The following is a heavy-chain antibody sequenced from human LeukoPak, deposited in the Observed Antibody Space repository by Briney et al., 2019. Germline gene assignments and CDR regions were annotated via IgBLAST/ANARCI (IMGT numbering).Heavy chain of an antibody. J-gene: IGHJ3*02. V-gene: IGHV4-4*07. CDR3: ARDGGYSYGYGDAFDI. D-gene: IGHD5-18*01. CDR2: IHTSGNT. Sequence: SETLSLTCTVSGGSISRYYWSWIRQPAGKGLEWIGRIHTSGNTNYNPSLKSRVTISVDTSKNQFSLKLSSVTAADTAVYYCARDGGYSYGYGDAFDIWGQGTMVTVSS. CDR1: GGSISRYY.